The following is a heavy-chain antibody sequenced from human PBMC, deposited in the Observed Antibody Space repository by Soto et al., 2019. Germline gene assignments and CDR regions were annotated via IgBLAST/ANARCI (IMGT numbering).Heavy chain of an antibody. Sequence: SETLSLPCIVSPVAVRICTWSSVRQPANKGLEWIGRVFSSVRATYNPSLKSRVSISMDTPENRISLKLDSVTAADAGVYFCARDGMTTGDTWGPGTLVTVSS. V-gene: IGHV4-4*07. CDR3: ARDGMTTGDT. CDR1: PVAVRICT. J-gene: IGHJ4*02. D-gene: IGHD2-21*02. CDR2: VFSSVRA.